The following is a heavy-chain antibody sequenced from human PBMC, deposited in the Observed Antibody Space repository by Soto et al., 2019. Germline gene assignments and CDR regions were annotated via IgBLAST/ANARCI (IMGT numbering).Heavy chain of an antibody. CDR2: IWYDGSNK. J-gene: IGHJ5*02. CDR1: GFTFSSYG. V-gene: IGHV3-33*01. Sequence: QVQLVESGGGVVQPGRSLRLSCAASGFTFSSYGMHWVRQAPGKGLEWVAVIWYDGSNKYYADSVKGRFTISRDNSKNTLYLQMNSLRGEDTAVYYCARELRGFDPWGQGTLVTVSS. CDR3: ARELRGFDP.